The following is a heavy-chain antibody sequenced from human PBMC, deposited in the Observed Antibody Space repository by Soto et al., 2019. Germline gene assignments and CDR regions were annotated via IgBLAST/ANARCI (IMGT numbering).Heavy chain of an antibody. CDR3: AKDGGEYYDSSGYLDY. D-gene: IGHD3-22*01. J-gene: IGHJ4*02. Sequence: PGGSLRLSCAASGFTFDDYAMHWVRQAPGKGLEWVSGISWNSGSIGYADPVKGRFTISRDNAKNSLYLQMNSLRAEDTALYYCAKDGGEYYDSSGYLDYWGQGTLVTAPQ. V-gene: IGHV3-9*01. CDR2: ISWNSGSI. CDR1: GFTFDDYA.